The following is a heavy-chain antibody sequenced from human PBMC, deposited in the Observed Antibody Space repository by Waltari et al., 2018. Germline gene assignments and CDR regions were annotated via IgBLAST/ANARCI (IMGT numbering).Heavy chain of an antibody. V-gene: IGHV3-7*01. J-gene: IGHJ4*02. CDR1: GFTFSRYW. D-gene: IGHD4-17*01. CDR3: ARDPSYGAIDY. Sequence: EVPLVESGGGLVQPGGSLRLSCAASGFTFSRYWMSWVRQAPGEGLEWVANIRPDGNEKYYVDSVKGLLTISRDNAKNSLYLQMNSLRVEDTAVYFCARDPSYGAIDYWGQGTLVTVSS. CDR2: IRPDGNEK.